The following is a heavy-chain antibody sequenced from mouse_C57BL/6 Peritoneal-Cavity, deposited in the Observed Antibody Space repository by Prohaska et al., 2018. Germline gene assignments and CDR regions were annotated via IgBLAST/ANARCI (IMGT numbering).Heavy chain of an antibody. CDR3: ARRLDRRGAMNN. V-gene: IGHV1-9*01. D-gene: IGHD4-1*01. CDR1: TFTGYW. J-gene: IGHJ4*01. CDR2: NLPGSGST. Sequence: TFTGYWIEWVKQRPGHGLEWIGENLPGSGSTNYNEKFKGKATFTADTSSNTAYMQLSSLTTEDSTIYYCARRLDRRGAMNNGGQRASVTVSS.